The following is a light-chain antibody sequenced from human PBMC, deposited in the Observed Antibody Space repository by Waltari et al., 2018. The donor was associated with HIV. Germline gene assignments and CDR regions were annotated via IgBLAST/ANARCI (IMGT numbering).Light chain of an antibody. Sequence: QSVLPQPPSASATPGQRVILSCSGTRLNIGSTFVFWSQQFPGTAPKLLMYKNNKRFAGVADRFSGAKSGTSASLAISGLRSEDEAVYYCAAWDDSLRGHVVFGGGTNLTV. CDR3: AAWDDSLRGHVV. CDR2: KNN. V-gene: IGLV1-47*01. CDR1: RLNIGSTF. J-gene: IGLJ2*01.